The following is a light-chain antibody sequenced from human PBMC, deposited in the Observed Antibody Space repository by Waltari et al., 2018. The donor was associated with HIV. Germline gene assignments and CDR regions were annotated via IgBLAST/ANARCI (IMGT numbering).Light chain of an antibody. CDR3: LQDYNYPYT. Sequence: GDRVTITCPASQGIRNDLGWYQQKPGKAPKLLIYAASSLQGGVPSRFSGSGSGTDFTLTISSLQPEDFASYYCLQDYNYPYTFGQGTKLEIK. V-gene: IGKV1-6*01. CDR2: AAS. J-gene: IGKJ2*01. CDR1: QGIRND.